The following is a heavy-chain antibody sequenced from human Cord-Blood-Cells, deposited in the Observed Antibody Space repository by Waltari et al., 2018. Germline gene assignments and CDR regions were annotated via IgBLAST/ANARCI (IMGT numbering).Heavy chain of an antibody. V-gene: IGHV4-59*01. CDR2: IYYSGST. CDR3: ARFLYDFWSGYIDY. D-gene: IGHD3-3*01. J-gene: IGHJ4*02. Sequence: QPPGKGLEWIGYIYYSGSTNYNPSLKSRVTISVDTSKNQFSLKLSSVTAADTAVYYCARFLYDFWSGYIDYWGQGTLVTVSS.